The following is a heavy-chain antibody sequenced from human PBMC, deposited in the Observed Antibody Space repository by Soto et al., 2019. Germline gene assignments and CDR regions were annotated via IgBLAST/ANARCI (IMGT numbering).Heavy chain of an antibody. CDR3: ARVFCKVGGGIRACSTVSAFLVKRTSDL. CDR2: ISSSSSSI. J-gene: IGHJ2*01. Sequence: SRILQNKRKGLEWVASISSSSSSIYYGDSVKGRFTMSRDNDKNSVFLQMNSLRDEDTAVYYCARVFCKVGGGIRACSTVSAFLVKRTSDL. V-gene: IGHV3-48*02. D-gene: IGHD2-21*01.